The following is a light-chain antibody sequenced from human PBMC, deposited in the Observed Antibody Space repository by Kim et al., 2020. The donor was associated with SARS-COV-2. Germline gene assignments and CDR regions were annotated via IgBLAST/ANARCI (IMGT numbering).Light chain of an antibody. CDR3: SSYTSSSALFV. J-gene: IGLJ1*01. CDR1: SRDVGGYNY. CDR2: DVN. V-gene: IGLV2-14*03. Sequence: QSITISCTGTSRDVGGYNYVSWYQQQPGKAPKLMIYDVNNRPSGVSNRFSGSKSGNTASLTISGLQAEDEADYYCSSYTSSSALFVFGTGTKVTVL.